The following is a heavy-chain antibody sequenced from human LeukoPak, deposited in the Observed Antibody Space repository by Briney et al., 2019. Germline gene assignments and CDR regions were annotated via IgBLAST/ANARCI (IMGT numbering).Heavy chain of an antibody. CDR3: AREWESTYYYDSSGYYRAFDI. V-gene: IGHV1-8*01. Sequence: ASVKVSCKASGYTFTSYDINWVRQATGQGLEWMGWMNPNSGNTGYAQKFQGRVTMTRNTSISTAYMELRSLRSDDTAVYYCAREWESTYYYDSSGYYRAFDIWGQGTMVTVSS. CDR2: MNPNSGNT. J-gene: IGHJ3*02. CDR1: GYTFTSYD. D-gene: IGHD3-22*01.